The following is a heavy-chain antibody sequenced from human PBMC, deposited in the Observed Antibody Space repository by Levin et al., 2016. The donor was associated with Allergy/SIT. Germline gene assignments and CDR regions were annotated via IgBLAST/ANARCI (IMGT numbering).Heavy chain of an antibody. D-gene: IGHD2-8*02. CDR1: GFAFSSSW. J-gene: IGHJ4*02. CDR3: AKTAPRGTGSY. CDR2: INQDGNDI. V-gene: IGHV3-7*01. Sequence: GGSLRLSCAASGFAFSSSWMTWVRQAPGKGLEWMASINQDGNDIYYVDSVKGRFTISRDNAKNSLYLQMTSLRAEDTAVYYCAKTAPRGTGSYWGQGTLVTVSS.